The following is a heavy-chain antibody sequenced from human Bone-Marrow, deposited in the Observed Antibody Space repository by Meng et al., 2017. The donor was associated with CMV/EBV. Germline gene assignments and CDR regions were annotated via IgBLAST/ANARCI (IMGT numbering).Heavy chain of an antibody. CDR3: IGGVVYGDYVGYFDY. Sequence: QVQLQQGGEGLLKPSEPLSLTCAVYGGSFSGYYWSWIRQPPGKGLEWIGEINHSGSTNYNPSLKSRVTISVDTSKNQFSLKLSSVTAADTAVYYCIGGVVYGDYVGYFDYWGQGTLSPSPQ. V-gene: IGHV4-34*01. D-gene: IGHD4-17*01. CDR2: INHSGST. J-gene: IGHJ4*02. CDR1: GGSFSGYY.